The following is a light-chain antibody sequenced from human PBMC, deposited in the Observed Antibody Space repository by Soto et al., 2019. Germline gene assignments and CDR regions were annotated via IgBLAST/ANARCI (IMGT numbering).Light chain of an antibody. CDR2: SAT. Sequence: AIQMTQSPTSLSASVGDRAIITCRASQDISKDLGWYQQKPGKAPKFLIYSATSTQSGVPSTFSGSGFGTDFTLTISSLQPEDFATYYCLQDHGSPRTCGQGTKVEF. J-gene: IGKJ1*01. CDR3: LQDHGSPRT. V-gene: IGKV1-6*01. CDR1: QDISKD.